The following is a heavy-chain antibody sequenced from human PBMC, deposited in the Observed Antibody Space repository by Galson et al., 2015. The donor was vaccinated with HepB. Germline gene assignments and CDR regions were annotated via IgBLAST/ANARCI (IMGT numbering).Heavy chain of an antibody. Sequence: QSGAEVKMPGESLKISCKGSGYSFTNSWIGWVRQMPGKGPEWMGVFYPGDSRISYSPSYQGQVTISVDKSISTTYLQWNSLKASDTAMYYCARGVGQRADYWGQGTLVTVSS. CDR2: FYPGDSRI. V-gene: IGHV5-51*03. CDR3: ARGVGQRADY. J-gene: IGHJ4*02. D-gene: IGHD6-25*01. CDR1: GYSFTNSW.